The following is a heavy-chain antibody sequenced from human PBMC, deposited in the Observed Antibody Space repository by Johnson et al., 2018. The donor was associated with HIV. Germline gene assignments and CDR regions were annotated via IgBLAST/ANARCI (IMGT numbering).Heavy chain of an antibody. Sequence: VQLVESGGGLVQPGGSLRLSCAASGFTVSSNYMNWVRQAPGKGLEWVSVLYSGGSTYYADFVKDRFIISRDNSKSIAYLQMNSLRTEDTAIYYCSRDSWGRRPHDTFDIWGQGTMVTVSS. D-gene: IGHD3-16*01. CDR2: LYSGGST. CDR1: GFTVSSNY. J-gene: IGHJ3*02. CDR3: SRDSWGRRPHDTFDI. V-gene: IGHV3-66*01.